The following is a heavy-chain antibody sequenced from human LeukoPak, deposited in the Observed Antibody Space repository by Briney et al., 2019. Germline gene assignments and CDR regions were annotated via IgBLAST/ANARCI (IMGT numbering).Heavy chain of an antibody. V-gene: IGHV4-59*12. CDR1: GASISSYY. D-gene: IGHD6-6*01. CDR3: ASWPSKQIAALPDY. CDR2: IYYSGST. J-gene: IGHJ4*02. Sequence: PSETLSLTCTVSGASISSYYWSWIRQPPGKGLEWIGYIYYSGSTNYNPSLKSRVTISVDTSKNQFSLKLSSVTAADTAVYYCASWPSKQIAALPDYWGQGTLVTVSS.